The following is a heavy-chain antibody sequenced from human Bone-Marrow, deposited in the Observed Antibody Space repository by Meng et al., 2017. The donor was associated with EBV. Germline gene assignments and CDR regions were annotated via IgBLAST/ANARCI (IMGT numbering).Heavy chain of an antibody. CDR3: ARPFPSWQSPRLDPFGA. V-gene: IGHV4-39*01. D-gene: IGHD6-19*01. Sequence: RESGPGQVTPSESLSLTCTVYGDSISSFYYWGWIRQPPGRGLEWIGSVHYTGSTYYSPSLKSRVTVSVDTFQSQFSLRLTSVTAADTAVYYCARPFPSWQSPRLDPFGAWGQGTLVTVSS. CDR2: VHYTGST. CDR1: GDSISSFYY. J-gene: IGHJ5*02.